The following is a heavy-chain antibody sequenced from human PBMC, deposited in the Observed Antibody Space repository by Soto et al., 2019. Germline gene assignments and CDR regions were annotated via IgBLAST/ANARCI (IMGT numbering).Heavy chain of an antibody. J-gene: IGHJ6*02. D-gene: IGHD2-15*01. CDR1: GGTFSSYT. V-gene: IGHV1-69*02. Sequence: QVQLVQSGAEVKKPGSSVKVSCKASGGTFSSYTISWVRQAPGQGLEWMGRIIPILGIANYAQKFQGRVTITADKTTSTAYRELSSLRSEDTAVYYCARNHCSGGSCYSYAWGQGTTVTVSS. CDR2: IIPILGIA. CDR3: ARNHCSGGSCYSYA.